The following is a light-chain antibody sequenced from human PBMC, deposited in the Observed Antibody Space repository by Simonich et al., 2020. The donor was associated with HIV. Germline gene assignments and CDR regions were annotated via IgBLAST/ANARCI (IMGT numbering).Light chain of an antibody. Sequence: DIQMTQSPSSLSASVGDRVTITCRASQGISNSLAWYQQKPGKAPNLLLYGASRLESGVPPRFSGSGYGTVYTLTISSLQPEDFALYYCQQYRKWWTFGQGTKVEIK. CDR3: QQYRKWWT. J-gene: IGKJ1*01. CDR2: GAS. V-gene: IGKV1-NL1*01. CDR1: QGISNS.